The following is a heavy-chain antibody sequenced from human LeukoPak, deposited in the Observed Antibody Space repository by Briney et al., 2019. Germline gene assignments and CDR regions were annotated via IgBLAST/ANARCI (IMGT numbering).Heavy chain of an antibody. D-gene: IGHD5-18*01. CDR1: GGTFSSYA. CDR2: IIPIFGTA. J-gene: IGHJ4*02. Sequence: ASVKVSCKASGGTFSSYAISWVRQAPGQGLEWMGGIIPIFGTANYAQKFQGRVTITADESTSTAYMELSSLRSEDTAVYYWARDPRPFGYSYGIDYWGQGTLVTVSS. CDR3: ARDPRPFGYSYGIDY. V-gene: IGHV1-69*13.